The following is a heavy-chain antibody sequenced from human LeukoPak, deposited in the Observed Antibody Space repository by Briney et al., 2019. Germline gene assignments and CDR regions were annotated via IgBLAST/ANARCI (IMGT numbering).Heavy chain of an antibody. CDR3: AGTYYYGSGSSRRGWFDP. CDR2: IYYSGST. Sequence: SQTLSLTCTVSGGSISSGDYYWSWIRQPPGKGLEWIGYIYYSGSTYYNPSLKSRVTISVDTSKNQFSLKLSSVTAADTAVYYCAGTYYYGSGSSRRGWFDPWGQGTLVTVSS. CDR1: GGSISSGDYY. J-gene: IGHJ5*02. V-gene: IGHV4-30-4*01. D-gene: IGHD3-10*01.